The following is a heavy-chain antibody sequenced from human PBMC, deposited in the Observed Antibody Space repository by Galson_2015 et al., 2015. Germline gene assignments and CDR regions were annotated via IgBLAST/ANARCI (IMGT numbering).Heavy chain of an antibody. CDR1: GGTFSSYA. J-gene: IGHJ4*02. Sequence: SVKVSCKASGGTFSSYAISWVRQAPGQGLEWMGGIIPIFGTANYAQKFQGRVTITADESTSTAYMELSSLRSEDTAVYYCARDRDRYCTNGVCYTSLVYWGQGTLVTVSS. CDR2: IIPIFGTA. CDR3: ARDRDRYCTNGVCYTSLVY. D-gene: IGHD2-8*01. V-gene: IGHV1-69*13.